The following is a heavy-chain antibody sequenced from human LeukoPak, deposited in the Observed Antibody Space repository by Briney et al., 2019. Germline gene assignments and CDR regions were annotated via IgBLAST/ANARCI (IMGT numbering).Heavy chain of an antibody. CDR1: GDSIRSYS. Sequence: SETLSLTCTVSGDSIRSYSRSWIRQPPGKGLEWIGYIYYSGSTNYNPSLKSRVTISVDTSKNQFSLKLSSVTAADTAVYYCARLYRSNSFFDYWGQGTPVTVSS. V-gene: IGHV4-59*01. D-gene: IGHD2-2*02. CDR2: IYYSGST. J-gene: IGHJ4*02. CDR3: ARLYRSNSFFDY.